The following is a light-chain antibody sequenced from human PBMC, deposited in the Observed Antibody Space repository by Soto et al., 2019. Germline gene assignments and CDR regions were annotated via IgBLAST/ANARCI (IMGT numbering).Light chain of an antibody. J-gene: IGKJ3*01. CDR3: QQYNNWPLFT. CDR2: GAS. V-gene: IGKV3-15*01. Sequence: EIVMTQSPATLSVSPGERATLSCRASQSVKNNLAWYQQKPGQAPRLLIYGASTRATDIPARFSGSGSETEFTLTISSLQSEDCAVYSCQQYNNWPLFTFGPGTKVDIK. CDR1: QSVKNN.